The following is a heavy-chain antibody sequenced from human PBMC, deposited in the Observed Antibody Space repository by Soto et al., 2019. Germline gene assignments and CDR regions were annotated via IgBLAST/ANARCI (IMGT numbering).Heavy chain of an antibody. J-gene: IGHJ4*02. D-gene: IGHD4-4*01. V-gene: IGHV3-30*18. CDR2: ISYDGSNK. Sequence: PGGSLRLSCAASGFTFSKAWINWVRQAPGQGLEWVAVISYDGSNKYYADSVKGRFTISRDNSKNTLYLQMNSLRAEDTAVYYCAKGVEMATVLYDWGQGTLVTVSS. CDR3: AKGVEMATVLYD. CDR1: GFTFSKAW.